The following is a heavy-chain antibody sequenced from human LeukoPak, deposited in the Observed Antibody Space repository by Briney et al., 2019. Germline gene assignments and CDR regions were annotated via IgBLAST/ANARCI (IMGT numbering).Heavy chain of an antibody. CDR2: IYPGGSGT. CDR1: GYSFANFW. J-gene: IGHJ2*01. D-gene: IGHD5-24*01. Sequence: PGESLKISCKGSGYSFANFWIGWVRQMPGKGLEWMGIIYPGGSGTRYSPSFQGLVTISADKSVSTAYLQWSSLKASDTAMYYCARPPSTIRSDWYFDLWGRGTLVTVSS. V-gene: IGHV5-51*01. CDR3: ARPPSTIRSDWYFDL.